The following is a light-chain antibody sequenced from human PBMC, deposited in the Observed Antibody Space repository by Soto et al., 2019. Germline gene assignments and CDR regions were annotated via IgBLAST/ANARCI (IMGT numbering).Light chain of an antibody. Sequence: QSALTQPASVSGSLGQSITISCSGTSSDVGAYNYVSWYQQYPGKAPKLMIYHVTDRPSGVSNRFSGSKSGNTASLTISWLQAEDEADYYCCSYTTSNTFVFGTGTKLTVL. CDR3: CSYTTSNTFV. CDR2: HVT. V-gene: IGLV2-14*01. J-gene: IGLJ1*01. CDR1: SSDVGAYNY.